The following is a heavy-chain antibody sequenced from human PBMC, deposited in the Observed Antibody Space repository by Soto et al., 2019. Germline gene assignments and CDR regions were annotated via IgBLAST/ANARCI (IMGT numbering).Heavy chain of an antibody. D-gene: IGHD3-10*01. CDR3: PRDHFYGSGCSPGY. Sequence: GGSLRLSCAASGFPFSSYWMHWVRQAPGKGPVWVSRISSDGSSTSYADSVKGRFTISRDNAKNTLYLQMNSLRVEDTAVYYCPRDHFYGSGCSPGYWGQGTLVTVSS. V-gene: IGHV3-74*01. J-gene: IGHJ4*02. CDR2: ISSDGSST. CDR1: GFPFSSYW.